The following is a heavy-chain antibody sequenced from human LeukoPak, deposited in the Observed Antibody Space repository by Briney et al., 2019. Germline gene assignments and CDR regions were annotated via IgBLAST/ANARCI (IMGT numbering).Heavy chain of an antibody. V-gene: IGHV4-4*07. Sequence: SSETLSLTCTVSGGSISSYYWSWIRQPAGKGLEWIGRIYTSGSTNYNPSLKSRVTMLVDTSKNQFSLKLSSVTAADTAVYYCARDHYDLGYFDYWGQGTLVTVSS. J-gene: IGHJ4*02. CDR3: ARDHYDLGYFDY. CDR1: GGSISSYY. CDR2: IYTSGST. D-gene: IGHD3-3*01.